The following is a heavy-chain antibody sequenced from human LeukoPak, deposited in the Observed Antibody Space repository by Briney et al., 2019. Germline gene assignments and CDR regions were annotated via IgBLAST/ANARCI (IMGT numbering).Heavy chain of an antibody. Sequence: GGSLRLSCAASGFTFSTYAMSWVRQAPEKGLEWVSTISGSGGNTYYADSVKGRFTISRDNSKNTLNLQMNSLRAEDTAVYYCAKDEVVGATSDCWGQGTLVTVSS. J-gene: IGHJ4*02. CDR2: ISGSGGNT. V-gene: IGHV3-23*01. D-gene: IGHD1-26*01. CDR1: GFTFSTYA. CDR3: AKDEVVGATSDC.